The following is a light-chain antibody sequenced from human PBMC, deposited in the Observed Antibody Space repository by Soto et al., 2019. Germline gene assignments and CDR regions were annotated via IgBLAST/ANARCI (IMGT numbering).Light chain of an antibody. CDR3: RQSYSTPMYT. CDR1: QSISTY. J-gene: IGKJ2*01. CDR2: GAS. V-gene: IGKV1-39*01. Sequence: DIQMTQSPSSLSASVGDRVTITCRASQSISTYLNWYQQKPGKAPKLLIYGASNLQSGVPSRFSSSGSGTDFTPTISSLHPDDFATDYCRQSYSTPMYTFGQGTKLEIK.